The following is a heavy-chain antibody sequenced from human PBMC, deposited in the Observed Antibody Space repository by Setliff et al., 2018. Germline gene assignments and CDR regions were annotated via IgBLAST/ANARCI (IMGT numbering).Heavy chain of an antibody. Sequence: SVKVSCKASGDTFRSYGISWVRQAPGQRLEWMGWINGSGNTEYSQKFQGRLTFTRDPSATTAYMELISLRSEDTAVYYCARDSSGSWYEDWFDPWGQGTLVTVSS. D-gene: IGHD6-13*01. CDR2: INGSGNT. J-gene: IGHJ5*02. CDR1: GDTFRSYG. CDR3: ARDSSGSWYEDWFDP. V-gene: IGHV1-3*01.